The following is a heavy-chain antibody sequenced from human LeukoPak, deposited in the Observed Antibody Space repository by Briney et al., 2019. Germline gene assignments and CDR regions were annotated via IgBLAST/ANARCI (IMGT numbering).Heavy chain of an antibody. Sequence: ASVKVSCKVSGYTLTELSMHWVRQAPGKGLEWMGGFDPEDGETIYAQKFQGRVTMTEDTSTDTAYMELSSLRSEDTAVYYCATDSIVVVPAAPAFDYWGQGTLVTVSS. V-gene: IGHV1-24*01. CDR3: ATDSIVVVPAAPAFDY. D-gene: IGHD2-2*01. J-gene: IGHJ4*02. CDR2: FDPEDGET. CDR1: GYTLTELS.